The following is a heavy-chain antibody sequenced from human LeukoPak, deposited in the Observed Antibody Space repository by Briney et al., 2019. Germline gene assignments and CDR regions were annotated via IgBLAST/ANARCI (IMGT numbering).Heavy chain of an antibody. CDR2: ISSSSSYI. CDR1: GFTFSSYS. J-gene: IGHJ3*02. V-gene: IGHV3-21*01. Sequence: GGSLRLSCAASGFTFSSYSMNWVRQAPGKGLEWVSSISSSSSYIYYADSVKGRFTISRDNAKNSLYLQMNSLRAEDTAVYYCARDRRTTVTTVFEIDAFDIWGQGTMVTVSS. CDR3: ARDRRTTVTTVFEIDAFDI. D-gene: IGHD4-17*01.